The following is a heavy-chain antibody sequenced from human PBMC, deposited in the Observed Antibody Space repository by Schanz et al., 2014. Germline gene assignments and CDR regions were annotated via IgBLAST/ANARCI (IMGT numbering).Heavy chain of an antibody. CDR3: ARDRDAGGYDS. J-gene: IGHJ5*01. Sequence: QVQLVESGGGLVKPGGSLRLSCAASGFTFRGHAMHWVRQAPGQGLEKVAVTSTDGTKTYYAASVRGRFTISRDNSKNTVYLQMHSLRAEDTALYYCARDRDAGGYDSWGQGTLVTVSS. CDR1: GFTFRGHA. D-gene: IGHD2-8*02. CDR2: TSTDGTKT. V-gene: IGHV3-30*04.